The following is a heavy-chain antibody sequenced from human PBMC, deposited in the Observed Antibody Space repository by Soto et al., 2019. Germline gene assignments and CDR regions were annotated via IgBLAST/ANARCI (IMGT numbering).Heavy chain of an antibody. CDR1: GGSVSSGIYY. CDR2: IYYSRST. Sequence: SETLSLTCTVSGGSVSSGIYYWSGIGQPPGKGLEWIGYIYYSRSTNYNPSLKSRVTISVDTSKNQFSLKLSSVTAADTAVYYCARDQITPGYDILTGYLYYYYGMDVWGQGTTVTVSS. D-gene: IGHD3-9*01. J-gene: IGHJ6*02. V-gene: IGHV4-61*01. CDR3: ARDQITPGYDILTGYLYYYYGMDV.